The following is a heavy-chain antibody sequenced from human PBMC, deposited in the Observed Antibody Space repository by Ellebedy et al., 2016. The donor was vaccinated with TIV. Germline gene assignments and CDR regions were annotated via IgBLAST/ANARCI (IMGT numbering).Heavy chain of an antibody. D-gene: IGHD1-14*01. J-gene: IGHJ5*02. CDR2: VSYSGSP. Sequence: SETLSLTXSVSGDSIRSRAYYWAWIRQPPGTGLVWIGSVSYSGSPYYNPSLKSRVTISIDTSKSQFSLNLTSVTAADTAVYFCARDQNLLRWFDPWGQGTLVTVSS. CDR3: ARDQNLLRWFDP. V-gene: IGHV4-39*07. CDR1: GDSIRSRAYY.